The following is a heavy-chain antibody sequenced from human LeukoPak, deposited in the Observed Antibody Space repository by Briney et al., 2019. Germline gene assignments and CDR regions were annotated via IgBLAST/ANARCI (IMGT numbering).Heavy chain of an antibody. CDR2: IGVGGTT. Sequence: GGSLRLSCAASGFTFSSYGMNWVRQAPGKGLEWVSGIGVGGTTYYADSVKGRFTISRDTSKNTLYLQMNSLRAEDTAVYYCAKAQGYYDCWGQGTLVTVSS. J-gene: IGHJ4*02. CDR1: GFTFSSYG. D-gene: IGHD3-22*01. V-gene: IGHV3-23*01. CDR3: AKAQGYYDC.